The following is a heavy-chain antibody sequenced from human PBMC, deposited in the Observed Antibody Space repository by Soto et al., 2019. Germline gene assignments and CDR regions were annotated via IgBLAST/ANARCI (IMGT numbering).Heavy chain of an antibody. V-gene: IGHV1-69*01. CDR3: ARVRPDDWVEPGAIRGYFDT. Sequence: QVQLVQSGAEVKEPGSSVKVSCKASGATFSDYATTWVRQAPGQRLEWMGAILPLFGTTKYAQKFQDRVTISADASTNTAYMELSSLTSDDTALYYCARVRPDDWVEPGAIRGYFDTWGQGTLVTVS. D-gene: IGHD2-21*01. J-gene: IGHJ4*02. CDR1: GATFSDYA. CDR2: ILPLFGTT.